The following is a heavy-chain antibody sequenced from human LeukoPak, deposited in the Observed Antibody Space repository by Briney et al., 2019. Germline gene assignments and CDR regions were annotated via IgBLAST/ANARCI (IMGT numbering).Heavy chain of an antibody. D-gene: IGHD2-2*02. J-gene: IGHJ3*02. Sequence: GASVKVSCKASGYTFTSYYMHWVRQAPGQGLEWMGIINPSGGSTSYAQKFQGRVTMTRDTSTSTVYMELSSLRSEDTAVYYCALFTDIVVVPAAIRVDAFDTWGQRTMVTVSS. CDR3: ALFTDIVVVPAAIRVDAFDT. CDR1: GYTFTSYY. CDR2: INPSGGST. V-gene: IGHV1-46*01.